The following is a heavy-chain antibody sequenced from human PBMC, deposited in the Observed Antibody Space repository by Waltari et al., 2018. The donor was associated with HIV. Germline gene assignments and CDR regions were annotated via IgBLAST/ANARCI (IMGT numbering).Heavy chain of an antibody. CDR1: GFTFSSYE. V-gene: IGHV3-48*03. CDR2: ISGSGSTR. Sequence: EVQLVESGGGLVQPGGSLRLSCAASGFTFSSYEMNWVRQAHGEGRGWVSYISGSGSTRYYAGSVKGLFTSSRDIGKNSLYLQMNSRRAEDTAVYYCASTPMGPDWFDPWGQGTLVTVSS. D-gene: IGHD3-10*01. CDR3: ASTPMGPDWFDP. J-gene: IGHJ5*02.